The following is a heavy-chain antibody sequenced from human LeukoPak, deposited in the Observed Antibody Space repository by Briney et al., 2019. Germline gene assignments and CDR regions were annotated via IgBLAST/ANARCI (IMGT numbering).Heavy chain of an antibody. CDR1: RFTFSSYA. CDR2: ISYDGSNK. CDR3: ARGLLLWFGELSQPFDY. Sequence: QPGRSLRLSCAASRFTFSSYAMHWVRQAPGKGLEWVAVISYDGSNKYYADSVKGRFTISRDNSKNTLYLQMNSLRAEDTAVYYCARGLLLWFGELSQPFDYWGQGTLVTVSS. D-gene: IGHD3-10*01. V-gene: IGHV3-30*04. J-gene: IGHJ4*02.